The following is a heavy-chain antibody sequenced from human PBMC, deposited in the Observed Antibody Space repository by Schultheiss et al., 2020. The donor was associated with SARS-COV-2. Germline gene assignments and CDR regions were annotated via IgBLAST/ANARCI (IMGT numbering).Heavy chain of an antibody. CDR1: GYTFTGYY. Sequence: ASVKVSCKASGYTFTGYYMHWVRQAPGQGLEWMGWINPNSGGTNYAQKFQGRVTMTRDTSISTAYMELSRLRSDDTAVYYCARVYCSSTKKVYYYGMDVWGQGTTVTVSS. CDR3: ARVYCSSTKKVYYYGMDV. CDR2: INPNSGGT. V-gene: IGHV1-2*02. J-gene: IGHJ6*02. D-gene: IGHD2-2*01.